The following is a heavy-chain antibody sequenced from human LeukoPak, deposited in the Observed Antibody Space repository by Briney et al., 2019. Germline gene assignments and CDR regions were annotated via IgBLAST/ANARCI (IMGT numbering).Heavy chain of an antibody. V-gene: IGHV1-69*04. CDR3: ASSYDYGDYQPTNAQYYYGMDG. Sequence: SVKVSCKASGGTFSSYAISWVRQAPGQGLEWMGRIIPIFGIANYAQKFQGRVTITADKSTSTAYMELSSLRSEDTAVYYCASSYDYGDYQPTNAQYYYGMDGWGQGTTVTVSS. J-gene: IGHJ6*02. CDR1: GGTFSSYA. D-gene: IGHD4-17*01. CDR2: IIPIFGIA.